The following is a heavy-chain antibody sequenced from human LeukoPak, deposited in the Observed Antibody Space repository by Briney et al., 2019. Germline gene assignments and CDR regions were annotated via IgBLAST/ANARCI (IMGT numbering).Heavy chain of an antibody. CDR3: ARDRRGSGDYTPNY. CDR1: GYTFTAYY. D-gene: IGHD2-21*02. J-gene: IGHJ4*02. Sequence: GASVKVSCKSSGYTFTAYYMHWVRQAPGQGLEWMGWINPNSGGTKYAQKFQGRVTMTRDTSISTAYMDLSRLRSDDTAVYYCARDRRGSGDYTPNYWGQGTLVTISS. CDR2: INPNSGGT. V-gene: IGHV1-2*02.